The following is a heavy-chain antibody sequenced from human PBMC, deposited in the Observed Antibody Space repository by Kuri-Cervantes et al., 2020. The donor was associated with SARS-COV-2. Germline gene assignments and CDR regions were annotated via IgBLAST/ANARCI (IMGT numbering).Heavy chain of an antibody. D-gene: IGHD6-13*01. CDR3: AREYIAFAAAGIAFDY. CDR2: IKQDGSEK. CDR1: GFTFSSYW. V-gene: IGHV3-7*01. Sequence: GESLKISCAASGFTFSSYWMSWVRQAPGKGLEWVANIKQDGSEKYYVDSVKGRFTISRDNAKNSLYLQKNSLRAEDTAVYYCAREYIAFAAAGIAFDYWGQGTLVTVSS. J-gene: IGHJ4*02.